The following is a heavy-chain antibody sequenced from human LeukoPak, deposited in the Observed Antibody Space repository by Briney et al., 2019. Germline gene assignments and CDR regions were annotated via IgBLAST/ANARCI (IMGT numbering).Heavy chain of an antibody. CDR3: ARGVLPAADYFDY. J-gene: IGHJ4*02. CDR1: GGFLSIYY. Sequence: SETVSLLCSVCGGFLSIYYWRWLRHPRGGGVEGIGYIYDSGSTNFKSPLKRRVTISVDTSKNQFSLKLSSVTAADTAVYYCARGVLPAADYFDYWGQGTLVTVSS. D-gene: IGHD2-2*01. V-gene: IGHV4-59*01. CDR2: IYDSGST.